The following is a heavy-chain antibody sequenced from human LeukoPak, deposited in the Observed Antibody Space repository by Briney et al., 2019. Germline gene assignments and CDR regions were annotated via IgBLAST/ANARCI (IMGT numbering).Heavy chain of an antibody. J-gene: IGHJ6*02. CDR2: ISISSSYI. V-gene: IGHV3-21*04. CDR3: ARDRSWGSGYNYGMDV. D-gene: IGHD2-15*01. Sequence: PGGSLRLSCAASGFTFSSYSMNWVRQAPGKGLDGVSSISISSSYIYYADSVKGRFTISRDNAKNSLYLQMNSLRAENTAVYYCARDRSWGSGYNYGMDVWGQGTTVTVSS. CDR1: GFTFSSYS.